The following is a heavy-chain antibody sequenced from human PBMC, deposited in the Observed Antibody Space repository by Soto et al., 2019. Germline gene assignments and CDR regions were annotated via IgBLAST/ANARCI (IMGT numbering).Heavy chain of an antibody. CDR1: GFTVSSNY. J-gene: IGHJ6*02. V-gene: IGHV3-66*01. Sequence: EVQLVESGGGLVQPGGSLRLSCAASGFTVSSNYMSWVRQAPGKGLEWVSVIYSGGSTYYADSVKGRFTISRDNSKNTLYLQMNSLRAEDTAVYYCASDRGDYAYGMDVWGQGTTVTVSS. CDR3: ASDRGDYAYGMDV. CDR2: IYSGGST. D-gene: IGHD3-10*01.